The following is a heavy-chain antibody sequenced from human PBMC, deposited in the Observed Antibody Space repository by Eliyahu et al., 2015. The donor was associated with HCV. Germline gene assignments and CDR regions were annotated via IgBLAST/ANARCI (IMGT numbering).Heavy chain of an antibody. CDR2: INPNSGGT. D-gene: IGHD6-6*01. CDR3: ARAGKSGQASGLVPVYYYYGMDV. CDR1: GYTFXXXY. V-gene: IGHV1-2*02. J-gene: IGHJ6*02. Sequence: QVQLVQSGAEVKKPGASVKVSCKASGYTFXXXYMXWVRQAPGQGLEWMGWINPNSGGTNYAQKFQGRVTMTRDTSISTAYMELSRLRSDDTAVYYCARAGKSGQASGLVPVYYYYGMDVWGQGTTVTVSS.